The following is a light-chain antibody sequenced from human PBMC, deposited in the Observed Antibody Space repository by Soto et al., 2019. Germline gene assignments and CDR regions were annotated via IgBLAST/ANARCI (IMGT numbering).Light chain of an antibody. Sequence: QSALTQPRSVSGSPGQSVTISCTGTSSDVGGYNYVSWYQQHPGKAPKLMIYDVSKRPSGVPDRFSGSNSGNTASLTISGLEAEDEADYYCCSYASSYTYWVFGGGTKLTVL. CDR2: DVS. CDR1: SSDVGGYNY. CDR3: CSYASSYTYWV. J-gene: IGLJ3*02. V-gene: IGLV2-11*01.